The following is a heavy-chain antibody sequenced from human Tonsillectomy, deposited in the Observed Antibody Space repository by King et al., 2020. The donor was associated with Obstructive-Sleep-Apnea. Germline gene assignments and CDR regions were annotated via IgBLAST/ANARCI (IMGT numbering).Heavy chain of an antibody. CDR3: AKDSDYYGSGSYFDY. CDR2: IRYDGSNK. V-gene: IGHV3-30*02. D-gene: IGHD3-10*01. J-gene: IGHJ4*02. CDR1: GFTFSSYG. Sequence: VQLVESGGGVVQPGGSLRLSCAASGFTFSSYGMHWVRQAPGKGLEWVAFIRYDGSNKYYADSVKGRFTISRDNSKNTLYLQMNSLRAEDTAVYYCAKDSDYYGSGSYFDYLGQGTLVTVSS.